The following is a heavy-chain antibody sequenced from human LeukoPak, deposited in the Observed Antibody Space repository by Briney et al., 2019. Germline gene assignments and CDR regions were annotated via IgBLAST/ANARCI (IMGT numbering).Heavy chain of an antibody. D-gene: IGHD3-10*01. Sequence: ASVKVSCKASGYTFTSYYMHWVRQAPGQGLEWMGWIKPNSGGTRSAQKFQGRVTMTRDTSISTAYMELSSLRYDDTAVYYCATNILVRDIINWFDPWGQGTLVTVSS. J-gene: IGHJ5*02. CDR3: ATNILVRDIINWFDP. CDR1: GYTFTSYY. V-gene: IGHV1-2*02. CDR2: IKPNSGGT.